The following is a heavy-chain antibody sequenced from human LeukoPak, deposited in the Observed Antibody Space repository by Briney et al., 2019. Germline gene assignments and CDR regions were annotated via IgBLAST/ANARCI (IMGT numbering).Heavy chain of an antibody. Sequence: ASVKVSCKASGGTFSSYAISWVRQAPGQGLEWMGGIIPIFGTANYAQKFQGRVTITADESTSTAYMELSSLRSEDTAVYYCAGDIGVITSHNWFDPWGQGTLVTVSS. J-gene: IGHJ5*02. D-gene: IGHD3-22*01. CDR1: GGTFSSYA. CDR3: AGDIGVITSHNWFDP. CDR2: IIPIFGTA. V-gene: IGHV1-69*13.